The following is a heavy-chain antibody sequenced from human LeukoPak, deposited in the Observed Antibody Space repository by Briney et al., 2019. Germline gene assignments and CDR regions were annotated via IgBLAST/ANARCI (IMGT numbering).Heavy chain of an antibody. Sequence: ASVKVSCKASGYTFISYDINWVRQATGQGLEWMGWMNPNSSNTGYAQKFQGRVTITRNTSISTAYMELSSLRSEDTAVYYCARAYYDYVWGSYRLMAFDIWGQGTMVTVSS. CDR3: ARAYYDYVWGSYRLMAFDI. CDR1: GYTFISYD. D-gene: IGHD3-16*02. V-gene: IGHV1-8*03. CDR2: MNPNSSNT. J-gene: IGHJ3*02.